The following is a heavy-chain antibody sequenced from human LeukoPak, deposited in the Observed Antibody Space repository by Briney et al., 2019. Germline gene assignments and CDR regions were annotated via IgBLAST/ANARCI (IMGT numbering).Heavy chain of an antibody. CDR1: GYSINIYY. D-gene: IGHD6-6*01. CDR2: TSNGGTT. J-gene: IGHJ5*02. Sequence: SETRSLTGTVSGYSINIYYWSWIRQPPGKGLGWLGHTSNGGTTSYNPSLKSRVTLSLDTSKNQFSLKLTSVTAADTAVYYCARIRSPASSWSLVPWGQGTLVIVSS. V-gene: IGHV4-59*01. CDR3: ARIRSPASSWSLVP.